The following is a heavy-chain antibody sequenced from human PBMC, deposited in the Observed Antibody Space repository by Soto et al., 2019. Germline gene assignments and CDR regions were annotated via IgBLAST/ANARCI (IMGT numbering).Heavy chain of an antibody. J-gene: IGHJ4*02. D-gene: IGHD2-15*01. Sequence: EVQLLESGGGLVQPGGSLRLSCAASGFTFSSYAMSWVRQAPGKGLEWVSAISGSGGSTYYADSVKGRFTISRDNSKNKLYLQMNSLRAEDTTVYYFEKDRTIRGACSYWGQGTLVTVAS. CDR3: EKDRTIRGACSY. V-gene: IGHV3-23*01. CDR1: GFTFSSYA. CDR2: ISGSGGST.